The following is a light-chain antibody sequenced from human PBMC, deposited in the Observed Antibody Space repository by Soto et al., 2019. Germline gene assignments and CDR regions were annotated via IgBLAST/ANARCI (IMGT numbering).Light chain of an antibody. CDR1: KNDIGVYDF. V-gene: IGLV2-8*01. CDR3: KSYAGSNTYV. Sequence: QSVLTQPPSASGSPGQSVTISCTGTKNDIGVYDFVSWYQHHPGKAPRLIIYEVVQRPSGVPDRFSGSKSGNTASLTVSGLQAADEADYFCKSYAGSNTYVFGRATNVTVL. CDR2: EVV. J-gene: IGLJ1*01.